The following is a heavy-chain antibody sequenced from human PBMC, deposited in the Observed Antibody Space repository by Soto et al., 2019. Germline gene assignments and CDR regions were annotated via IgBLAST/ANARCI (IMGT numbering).Heavy chain of an antibody. CDR3: AKKRSGSSGSCPY. J-gene: IGHJ4*02. Sequence: EVQLLESGGGLVQPGGSLRLSCAASGFTFSSYAMSWVRQAPGKGLEWVSAISGSGGSTYYADSVKGRFTISRDNSKNTLYLKMTSLRAEDTAVYYCAKKRSGSSGSCPYWGQGPLVTVSS. V-gene: IGHV3-23*01. D-gene: IGHD3-10*01. CDR1: GFTFSSYA. CDR2: ISGSGGST.